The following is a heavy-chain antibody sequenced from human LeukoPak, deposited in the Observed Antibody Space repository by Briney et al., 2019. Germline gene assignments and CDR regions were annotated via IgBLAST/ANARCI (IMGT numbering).Heavy chain of an antibody. V-gene: IGHV4-4*02. CDR1: GGSISSSSW. CDR3: ASSPVGATDY. D-gene: IGHD1-26*01. Sequence: SGTLSLTCAVSGGSISSSSWWSWVRQPPGKGPEWIGEINHSGSTNYNPSLKSRVTISVDTSKNQFSLKLSSVTAADTAVYYCASSPVGATDYWGQGTLVTVSS. J-gene: IGHJ4*02. CDR2: INHSGST.